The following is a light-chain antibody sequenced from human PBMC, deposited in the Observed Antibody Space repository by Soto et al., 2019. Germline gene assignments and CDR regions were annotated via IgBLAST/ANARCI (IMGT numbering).Light chain of an antibody. CDR3: SSYTTTSTLII. J-gene: IGLJ2*01. CDR2: EVS. CDR1: SSDFASYNF. Sequence: QSALTQPASVSGSPGQSITISCAGTSSDFASYNFVSWYQHYPGKAPKLIIYEVSNRPSGVSNRFSGSKSGKTASLTISGLQAEDEADYYCSSYTTTSTLIIFGGGTKLTVL. V-gene: IGLV2-14*01.